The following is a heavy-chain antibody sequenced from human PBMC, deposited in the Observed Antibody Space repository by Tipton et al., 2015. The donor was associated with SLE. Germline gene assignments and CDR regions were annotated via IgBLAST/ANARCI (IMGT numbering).Heavy chain of an antibody. CDR2: IISDGSIT. Sequence: SLRLSCEASGLTFSKYWMHWVRQAPGKGLEWVSRIISDGSITNYADSVKGRFTISRDNAKNMLYLQMNSLRAEDTAVYFCASGRFWSGFYFDFWGQGMVVTVSS. CDR1: GLTFSKYW. V-gene: IGHV3-74*01. J-gene: IGHJ4*02. CDR3: ASGRFWSGFYFDF. D-gene: IGHD3-3*01.